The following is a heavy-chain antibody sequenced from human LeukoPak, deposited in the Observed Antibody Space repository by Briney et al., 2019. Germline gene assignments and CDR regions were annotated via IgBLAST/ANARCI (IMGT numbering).Heavy chain of an antibody. V-gene: IGHV3-21*01. Sequence: GGSLRLSCAASGFTFSSYSMNWVRQAPGKGLEWGSSISSSSSYIYYADSVKGRFTISRDNAKNSLYLQMNSLRAEDTAVYYCARDPPTYYYDSSGFGGWGQGTLVTVSS. D-gene: IGHD3-22*01. CDR1: GFTFSSYS. CDR2: ISSSSSYI. J-gene: IGHJ4*02. CDR3: ARDPPTYYYDSSGFGG.